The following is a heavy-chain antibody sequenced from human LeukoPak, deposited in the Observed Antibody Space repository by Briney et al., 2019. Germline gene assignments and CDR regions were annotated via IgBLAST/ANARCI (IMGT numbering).Heavy chain of an antibody. D-gene: IGHD6-25*01. CDR2: IYYSGST. V-gene: IGHV4-39*01. J-gene: IGHJ3*02. CDR3: ARPGIAADAFDI. CDR1: GGSISSSSYY. Sequence: SETLSLTCTVSGGSISSSSYYWGWIRQPPGKGLEWIGSIYYSGSTYYNPSLKSRVTISVDTSKIQFSLKLSSVTAADTAVYYCARPGIAADAFDIWGQGTMVTVSS.